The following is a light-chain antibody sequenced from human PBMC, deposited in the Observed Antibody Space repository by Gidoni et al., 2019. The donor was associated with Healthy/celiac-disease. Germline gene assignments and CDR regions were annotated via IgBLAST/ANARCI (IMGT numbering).Light chain of an antibody. CDR2: GAS. J-gene: IGKJ4*01. Sequence: EIVLTQSPGTLSLSPGERATLSCRASQSVSSSYLAWYQQTPGQAPRLLIYGASSRATGIPDRVSGSGSGTDFTLTISRLEPEDFAVYYCQQYGSSPQTFGGGTKVEIK. CDR1: QSVSSSY. V-gene: IGKV3-20*01. CDR3: QQYGSSPQT.